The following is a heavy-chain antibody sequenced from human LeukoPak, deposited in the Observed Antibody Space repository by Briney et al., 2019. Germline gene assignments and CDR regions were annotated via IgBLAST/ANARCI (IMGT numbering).Heavy chain of an antibody. Sequence: SETLSLTCTVSGGSISSYYWSWIRQPPGKGLGWIGYIYYSGSTNYNLSLKSQVTISVETSKIQFSLKLSTVTAADTAVYYCAREVGGSFDYWGQGTLVTVSS. V-gene: IGHV4-59*01. CDR1: GGSISSYY. CDR2: IYYSGST. CDR3: AREVGGSFDY. D-gene: IGHD3-16*01. J-gene: IGHJ4*02.